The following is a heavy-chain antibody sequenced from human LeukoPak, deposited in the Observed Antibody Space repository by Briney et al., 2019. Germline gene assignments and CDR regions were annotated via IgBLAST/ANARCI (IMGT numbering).Heavy chain of an antibody. CDR1: GGTFSSYA. CDR3: ARVRGSYFFDY. CDR2: IIPIFGTA. D-gene: IGHD1-26*01. V-gene: IGHV1-69*13. J-gene: IGHJ4*02. Sequence: GASVKVSCKASGGTFSSYAISWVRQAPGQGLEWIGGIIPIFGTANYAQKFQGRVTITADESTSTAYMELSSLRSEDTAVYYCARVRGSYFFDYWGQGTLVTVSS.